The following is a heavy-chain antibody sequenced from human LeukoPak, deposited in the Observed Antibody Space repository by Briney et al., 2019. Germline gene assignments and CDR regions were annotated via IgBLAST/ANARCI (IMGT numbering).Heavy chain of an antibody. CDR3: ARDRALDY. D-gene: IGHD3-10*01. V-gene: IGHV3-30-3*01. CDR1: GFTFSSYA. CDR2: ISYDGSNK. J-gene: IGHJ4*02. Sequence: PGRSLRLSCAASGFTFSSYAMHWVRQAPGKGLEWVAVISYDGSNKYYADSVKGRFTISRDNAKNSLYLQMNSLRDEDTAVYYCARDRALDYWGQGTLVTVSS.